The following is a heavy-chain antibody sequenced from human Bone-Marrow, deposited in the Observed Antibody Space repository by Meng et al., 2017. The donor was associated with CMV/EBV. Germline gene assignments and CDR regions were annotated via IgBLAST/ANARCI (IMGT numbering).Heavy chain of an antibody. J-gene: IGHJ3*02. V-gene: IGHV4-38-2*02. D-gene: IGHD3-22*01. CDR3: AREYSYDSSGYYEDAFDI. CDR1: GYSISSGYY. CDR2: IYHSGST. Sequence: SETLSLTCTVSGYSISSGYYWGWIRQPPGKGLEWIGSIYHSGSTYYNASLKSRVTISVDTFKNQFSLKLSSVTAADTAVYYCAREYSYDSSGYYEDAFDIWGQGTMVTVSS.